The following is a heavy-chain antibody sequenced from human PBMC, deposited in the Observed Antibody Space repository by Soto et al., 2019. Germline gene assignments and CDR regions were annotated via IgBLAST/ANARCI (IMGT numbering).Heavy chain of an antibody. Sequence: ASVKVSCRASGYTFTGYYLHWVRQAPGQDLEWMGWINPNSGMTNSVQKFQGMVTMTRDTSITTAYMELSRLNSDETAVDYCGGGEQLAPVYWGQGTLVNV. CDR2: INPNSGMT. CDR3: GGGEQLAPVY. V-gene: IGHV1-2*02. D-gene: IGHD6-6*01. J-gene: IGHJ4*02. CDR1: GYTFTGYY.